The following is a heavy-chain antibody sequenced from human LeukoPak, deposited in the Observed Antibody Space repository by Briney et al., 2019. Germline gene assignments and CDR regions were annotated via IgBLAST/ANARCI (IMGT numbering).Heavy chain of an antibody. Sequence: ASVKVSCKASGYTFSNYGISWVRQAPGQGLEWMGWSSPYNGKTNYAQKLQGRVSMTTDTSTSTAYMELRSLRSDDTAMYYCARGLLTFGGVIGGPQALEYFQHWGQGTLVTVSS. D-gene: IGHD3-16*02. CDR3: ARGLLTFGGVIGGPQALEYFQH. CDR2: SSPYNGKT. CDR1: GYTFSNYG. J-gene: IGHJ1*01. V-gene: IGHV1-18*01.